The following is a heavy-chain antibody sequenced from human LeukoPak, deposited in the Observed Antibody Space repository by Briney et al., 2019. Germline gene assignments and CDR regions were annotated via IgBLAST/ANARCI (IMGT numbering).Heavy chain of an antibody. CDR3: AKDTNWNYDWFDP. D-gene: IGHD1-7*01. CDR1: GFTFSSYA. V-gene: IGHV3-23*01. J-gene: IGHJ5*02. Sequence: GGCLRLSCAASGFTFSSYAMSWVRQAPGKGLEWVSAISGSGRTTYYADSVNGRFTISRDNSKSTLYLQMNSLRAEDTAVYYCAKDTNWNYDWFDPWGQGTLVTVSS. CDR2: ISGSGRTT.